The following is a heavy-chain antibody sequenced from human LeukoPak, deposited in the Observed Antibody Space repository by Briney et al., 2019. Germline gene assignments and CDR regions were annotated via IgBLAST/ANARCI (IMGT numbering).Heavy chain of an antibody. CDR3: ARDRGFIVVVPAAFDY. D-gene: IGHD2-2*01. V-gene: IGHV3-33*01. J-gene: IGHJ4*02. CDR1: GFTFSSYG. Sequence: PGRSLRLSCAASGFTFSSYGMHWVRQAPGKGLEWVAVIWYDGSNKYYADSVKGRFTISRDNSKNTLYLQMNSLRAEDTAVYHCARDRGFIVVVPAAFDYWGQGTLVTVSS. CDR2: IWYDGSNK.